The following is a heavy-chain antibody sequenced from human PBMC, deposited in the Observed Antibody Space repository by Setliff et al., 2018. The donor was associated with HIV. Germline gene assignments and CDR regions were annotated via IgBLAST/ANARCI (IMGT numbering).Heavy chain of an antibody. CDR2: IIPMLRVA. Sequence: GASVKVSCKASGGTFRTYAISWVRQAPGQGLEWMGGIIPMLRVAKYAQNLQDRVTITADKSTGTAYMELSGLRSEDTAVYYCARGSNPTGNYDFYFLDVWGKGTTVT. CDR1: GGTFRTYA. J-gene: IGHJ6*03. CDR3: ARGSNPTGNYDFYFLDV. D-gene: IGHD1-1*01. V-gene: IGHV1-69*10.